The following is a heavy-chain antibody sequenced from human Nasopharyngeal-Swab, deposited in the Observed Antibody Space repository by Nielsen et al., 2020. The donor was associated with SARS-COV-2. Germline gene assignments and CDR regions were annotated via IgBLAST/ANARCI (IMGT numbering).Heavy chain of an antibody. Sequence: WIRQPLGKGLEWVANIKQDGSEKYYVDSVEGRFTISRDNAKNSLYLQMNSLRAEDTAVYYCAREDGSGSPFDSWGQGTLVTVSS. D-gene: IGHD2-15*01. CDR2: IKQDGSEK. V-gene: IGHV3-7*01. CDR3: AREDGSGSPFDS. J-gene: IGHJ4*02.